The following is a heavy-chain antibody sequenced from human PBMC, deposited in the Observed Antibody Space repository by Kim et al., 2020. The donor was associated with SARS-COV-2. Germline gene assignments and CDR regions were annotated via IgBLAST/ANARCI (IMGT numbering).Heavy chain of an antibody. J-gene: IGHJ4*02. Sequence: SETLSLTCTVSGGSINSTTANYYWGWIRQAPGKGLEWIGSIYYSGNTYYSPSLKSRLTISVDTPKNQFSLKLNSGTATDTAVYYCARHGGAWVTYCDFWGQGILVTVSS. V-gene: IGHV4-39*01. CDR2: IYYSGNT. CDR1: GGSINSTTANYY. CDR3: ARHGGAWVTYCDF. D-gene: IGHD3-16*01.